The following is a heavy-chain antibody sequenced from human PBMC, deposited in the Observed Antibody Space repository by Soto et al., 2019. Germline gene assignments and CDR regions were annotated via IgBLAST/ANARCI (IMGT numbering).Heavy chain of an antibody. CDR3: TPGMSESGWYLRS. Sequence: QVQLVQSGPEVEKPGASVKVSCKASQYAFNTYGISWVRQAPGQGPEWMGWISGYNGEANYAQRFRGRVSMTTDLSTSSTYLELRTLRSDDTAVYYCTPGMSESGWYLRSWGQGTLVTVSS. V-gene: IGHV1-18*01. CDR1: QYAFNTYG. D-gene: IGHD6-19*01. J-gene: IGHJ4*02. CDR2: ISGYNGEA.